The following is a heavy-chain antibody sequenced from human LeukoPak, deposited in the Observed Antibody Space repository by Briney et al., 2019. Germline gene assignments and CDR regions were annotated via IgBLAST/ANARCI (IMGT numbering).Heavy chain of an antibody. J-gene: IGHJ4*02. CDR3: ARDDSVVVPAAFFDY. V-gene: IGHV4-39*02. Sequence: SETLSLTCTVSGGSISDSNYYWGWIRQPPGKGLEWIGSIYYSGSTYYNPSLKSRVTISVDTSKNQFSLKLSSVTAADTAVYYCARDDSVVVPAAFFDYWGQGTLVTVSS. CDR1: GGSISDSNYY. D-gene: IGHD2-2*01. CDR2: IYYSGST.